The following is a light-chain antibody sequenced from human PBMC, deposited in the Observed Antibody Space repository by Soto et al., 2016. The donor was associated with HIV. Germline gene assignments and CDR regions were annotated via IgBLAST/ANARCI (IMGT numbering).Light chain of an antibody. CDR2: GAS. CDR1: QGISGY. CDR3: QQYNNVPWT. J-gene: IGKJ1*01. Sequence: DIQLTQSPSFLSASVGDRVTITCRASQGISGYLAWYQQKPGKAPKLLIYGASTLQSGVPSRFSGSGSGTEFTLTLSSVQPDDVGTYYCQQYNNVPWTFGQGTKLEMK. V-gene: IGKV1-9*01.